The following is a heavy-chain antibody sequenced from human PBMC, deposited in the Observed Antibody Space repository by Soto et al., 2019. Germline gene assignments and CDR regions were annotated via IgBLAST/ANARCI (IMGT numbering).Heavy chain of an antibody. Sequence: SETLSLTCAVYGGSFSGYYWSWIRQPPGKGLEWIGEINHSGSTNYNPSLKSRVTISVDTSKNQFSLKLSSVTAADTAVYYCARVGLVAGTNWFDPWGKGTLVTVSS. V-gene: IGHV4-34*01. CDR3: ARVGLVAGTNWFDP. J-gene: IGHJ5*02. CDR1: GGSFSGYY. D-gene: IGHD6-19*01. CDR2: INHSGST.